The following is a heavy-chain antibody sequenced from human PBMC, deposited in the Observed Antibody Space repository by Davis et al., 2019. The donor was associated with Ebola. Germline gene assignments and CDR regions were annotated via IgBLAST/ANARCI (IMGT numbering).Heavy chain of an antibody. D-gene: IGHD3-10*01. V-gene: IGHV1-18*01. Sequence: AASVKVSCKASGYTFTSYGISWVRQAPGQGLEWMGWISAYNGNTNYAQKLQGRVTMTTDTSTSTAYMELRSLRSDDTAVYYCAGGTMVRGAYYYGMDVWGQGTTVTVSS. CDR3: AGGTMVRGAYYYGMDV. CDR1: GYTFTSYG. CDR2: ISAYNGNT. J-gene: IGHJ6*02.